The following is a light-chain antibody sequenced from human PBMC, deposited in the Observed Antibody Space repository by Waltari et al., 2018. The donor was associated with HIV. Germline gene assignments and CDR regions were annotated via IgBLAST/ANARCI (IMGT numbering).Light chain of an antibody. CDR3: QHYNFWPYA. CDR2: KAS. CDR1: QHISSW. V-gene: IGKV1-5*03. J-gene: IGKJ1*01. Sequence: DIQMTQSPSTLSASVGDRVTITCRASQHISSWVAWFQKKPWKDPKTLIYKASELESGVPLRCSGSGSGTEFTLIFSDLHPDEFATYFCQHYNFWPYAFGQGTKVEI.